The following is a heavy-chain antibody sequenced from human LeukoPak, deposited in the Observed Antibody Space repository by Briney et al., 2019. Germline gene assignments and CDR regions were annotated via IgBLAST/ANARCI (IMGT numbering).Heavy chain of an antibody. J-gene: IGHJ4*02. CDR2: IYYSGST. CDR3: ARDSSGYYDSRGYFDY. Sequence: SQTLSLTCTVSGGSISSGGYYWSWIRQHPGKGLEWIGYIYYSGSTYYSPSLKSRVTISVDTSKNQFSLKLSSVTAADTAVYYCARDSSGYYDSRGYFDYWGQGTLVTVSP. D-gene: IGHD3-22*01. V-gene: IGHV4-31*03. CDR1: GGSISSGGYY.